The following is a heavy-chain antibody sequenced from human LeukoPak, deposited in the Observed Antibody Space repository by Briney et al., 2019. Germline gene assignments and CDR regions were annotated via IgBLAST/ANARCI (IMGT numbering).Heavy chain of an antibody. CDR2: INHSGST. CDR3: ARSFYVTFGVVNTYYFDY. CDR1: GGSFSGYY. J-gene: IGHJ4*02. D-gene: IGHD3-3*01. V-gene: IGHV4-34*01. Sequence: SETLSLTCAVYGGSFSGYYWSWIRQPPGKGLEWIGEINHSGSTNYNPSLKSRVTISVDTSKNQFSLKLSSVTAADTAVYYCARSFYVTFGVVNTYYFDYWGQGTLVTVSS.